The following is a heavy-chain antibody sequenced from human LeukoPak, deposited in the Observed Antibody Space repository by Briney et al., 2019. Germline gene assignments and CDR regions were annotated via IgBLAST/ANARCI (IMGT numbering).Heavy chain of an antibody. V-gene: IGHV3-23*01. D-gene: IGHD7-27*01. CDR1: GFTFSTYT. CDR3: AKDGGLWVSAHWGDS. J-gene: IGHJ4*02. Sequence: GGSLRLSCAASGFTFSTYTMYWVRHPPGKRLEWVSIIGNNGGGIHYADSVKGRFTVSRDNSKNTLFLQMNSLRAEDTAVYYCAKDGGLWVSAHWGDSWGRGTLVTVSS. CDR2: IGNNGGGI.